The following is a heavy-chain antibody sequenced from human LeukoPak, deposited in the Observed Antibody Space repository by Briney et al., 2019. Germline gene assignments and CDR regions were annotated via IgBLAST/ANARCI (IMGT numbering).Heavy chain of an antibody. CDR2: IYTSGST. J-gene: IGHJ3*02. CDR1: YGSIRSYY. Sequence: SETLSLTCNVSYGSIRSYYCTLLRQPAGKGLEWIGRIYTSGSTNHNPSLKSRVTMSVDTSRNQFSLKLSSVTAADTAVYYCARKLSTRGDRSGYDHDAFVNWGQGTMVTVSS. CDR3: ARKLSTRGDRSGYDHDAFVN. D-gene: IGHD3-22*01. V-gene: IGHV4-4*07.